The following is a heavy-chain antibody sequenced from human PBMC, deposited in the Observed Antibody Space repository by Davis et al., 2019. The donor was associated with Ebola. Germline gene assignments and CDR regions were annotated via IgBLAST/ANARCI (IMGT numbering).Heavy chain of an antibody. CDR2: IYYSGST. CDR3: ARLGRFLEWLLIDY. D-gene: IGHD3-3*01. V-gene: IGHV4-59*08. CDR1: GGSISSYY. J-gene: IGHJ4*02. Sequence: TLSLTCTVSGGSISSYYWSWIRQPPGKGLEWIGYIYYSGSTNYNPSLKSRVTISVDTSKNQFSLKLSSVTAADTAVYYCARLGRFLEWLLIDYWGQGTLVTVSS.